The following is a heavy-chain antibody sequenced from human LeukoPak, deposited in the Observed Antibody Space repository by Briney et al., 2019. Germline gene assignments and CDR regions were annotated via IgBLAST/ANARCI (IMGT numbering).Heavy chain of an antibody. V-gene: IGHV1-18*01. J-gene: IGHJ4*02. CDR2: ISAYNGNT. CDR1: GYTFTSYG. D-gene: IGHD1-1*01. Sequence: ASVKVSCKASGYTFTSYGISWVRQAPGQGLEWMGWISAYNGNTNYAQKLQGRVTMTEDTSTDTAYMELSSLRSEDTAVYYCATESPRWNFDYWGQGTLVTVSS. CDR3: ATESPRWNFDY.